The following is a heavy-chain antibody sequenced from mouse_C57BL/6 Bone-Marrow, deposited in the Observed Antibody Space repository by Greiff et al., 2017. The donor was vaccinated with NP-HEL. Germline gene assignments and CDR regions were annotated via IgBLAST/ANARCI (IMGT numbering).Heavy chain of an antibody. CDR3: ARLEDPFAY. CDR1: GYTFTSYW. CDR2: IAPNSGGT. V-gene: IGHV1-72*01. J-gene: IGHJ3*01. Sequence: QVQLKQPGAELVKPGASVKLSCKASGYTFTSYWMHWVKQRPGRGLEWIGRIAPNSGGTKYNEKFKSKATLTVDKPSSTAYMQLSSLTSEDSAVYYCARLEDPFAYWGQGTLVTVSA.